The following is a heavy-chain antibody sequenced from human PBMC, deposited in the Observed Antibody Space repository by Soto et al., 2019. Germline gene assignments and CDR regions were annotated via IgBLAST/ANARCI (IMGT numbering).Heavy chain of an antibody. CDR3: ARGSTTEKVDS. Sequence: QVQLQESGPGLVSPSQTLSLTCSVSGASIHNGGYFCSWIRQSPEKGLEWIGHIQNSGSPYNKPSRRSRVTISADTSMNQFSPALPSVSAADTAIYCARGSTTEKVDSWGQGILVTVSS. CDR1: GASIHNGGYF. J-gene: IGHJ4*02. V-gene: IGHV4-30-4*01. CDR2: IQNSGSP.